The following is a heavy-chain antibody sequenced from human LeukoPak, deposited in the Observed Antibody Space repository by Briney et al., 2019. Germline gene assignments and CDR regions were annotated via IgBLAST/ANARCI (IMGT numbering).Heavy chain of an antibody. J-gene: IGHJ4*02. V-gene: IGHV4-61*02. CDR2: IYTSGST. Sequence: SQTLSLTCTVSGGSISSGSYYWSWIRQPAGKGLEWIGRIYTSGSTNYNPSLKSRVTISVDTSKNQFSLKLSSVTAADTAVYHCARQTVTTDYWGQGTLVTVSS. CDR3: ARQTVTTDY. CDR1: GGSISSGSYY. D-gene: IGHD4-11*01.